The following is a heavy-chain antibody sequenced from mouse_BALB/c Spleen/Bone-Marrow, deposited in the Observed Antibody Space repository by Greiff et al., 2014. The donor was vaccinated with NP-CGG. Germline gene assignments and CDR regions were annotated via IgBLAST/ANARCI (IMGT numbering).Heavy chain of an antibody. D-gene: IGHD2-2*01. CDR3: ASYVYGSYFDY. Sequence: EVQGEESGAELVKPGASVKLSCTASGFNIKDAYMHWVKQRPEQGLEWIGRIDPANSNTKYDPKFQGKASITADTSSNTAYLQLSSLTSEDTAVYCCASYVYGSYFDYWGQGTTLTVSS. CDR2: IDPANSNT. CDR1: GFNIKDAY. J-gene: IGHJ2*01. V-gene: IGHV14-3*02.